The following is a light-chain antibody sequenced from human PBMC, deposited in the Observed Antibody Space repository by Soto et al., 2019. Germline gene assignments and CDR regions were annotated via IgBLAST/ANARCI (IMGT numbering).Light chain of an antibody. CDR3: QTWGIGIRV. V-gene: IGLV4-69*01. CDR1: SGHSNYA. CDR2: VNSDGSH. J-gene: IGLJ2*01. Sequence: QLVLTQSPSASASLGASVKLTCTLSSGHSNYAIAWHQQQPEKGPRYLMKVNSDGSHTKGDGIPDRFSGASSGAERYLTISSLQSEDEADYHCQTWGIGIRVFGAGTKLTVL.